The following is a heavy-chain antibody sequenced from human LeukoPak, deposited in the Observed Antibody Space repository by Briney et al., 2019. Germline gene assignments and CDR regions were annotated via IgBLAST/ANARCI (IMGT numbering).Heavy chain of an antibody. CDR1: GFTSSSYG. D-gene: IGHD3-16*01. CDR3: AKDRGSVITFGGVDY. Sequence: GGSLRLSCAASGFTSSSYGMHWVRQAPGKGLEWVAVISYDGSNKYYADSVKGRFTISRDNSKTTLYLQMNSLRAEDTAVYYCAKDRGSVITFGGVDYWGQGTLVTVSS. J-gene: IGHJ4*02. V-gene: IGHV3-30*18. CDR2: ISYDGSNK.